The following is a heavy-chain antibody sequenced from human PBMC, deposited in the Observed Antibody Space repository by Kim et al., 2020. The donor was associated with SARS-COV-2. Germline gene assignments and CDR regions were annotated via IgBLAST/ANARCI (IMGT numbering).Heavy chain of an antibody. D-gene: IGHD6-13*01. J-gene: IGHJ6*02. V-gene: IGHV1-69*02. CDR2: IIPILGIA. CDR3: ARGPYDIAAAVPSKDGMDV. Sequence: SVKVSCKASGGTFSSYTISWVRQAPGQGLEWMGRIIPILGIANYAQKFQGRVTITADKSTSTAYMELSSLRSEDTAVYYCARGPYDIAAAVPSKDGMDVWGQGTTVTVSS. CDR1: GGTFSSYT.